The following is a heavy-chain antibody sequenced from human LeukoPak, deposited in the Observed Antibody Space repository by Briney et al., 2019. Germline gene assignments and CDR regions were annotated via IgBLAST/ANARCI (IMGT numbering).Heavy chain of an antibody. V-gene: IGHV4-59*01. CDR2: IYYSGGT. CDR3: ARGALASEGAFDI. Sequence: SETLSLTCTVSGGSINTYYWSWIRQPPGKGLEWIGYIYYSGGTNYNPSLKSRVTISVDTSKNQFSLKLSSATAADTAVYYCARGALASEGAFDIWGQGTMVTVSS. CDR1: GGSINTYY. J-gene: IGHJ3*02. D-gene: IGHD6-6*01.